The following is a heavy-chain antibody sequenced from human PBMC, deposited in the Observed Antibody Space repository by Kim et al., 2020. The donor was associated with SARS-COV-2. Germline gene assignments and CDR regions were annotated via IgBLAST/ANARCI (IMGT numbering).Heavy chain of an antibody. J-gene: IGHJ6*02. V-gene: IGHV1-24*01. Sequence: ASVKVSCKVSGYTLTELSMHWVRQAPGKGLEWMGGFDPEDGETIYAQKFQGRVTMTEDTSTDTAYMELSSLRSEDTAVYYCATGPRGSGSPIEFTVAMDVWGQGTTVTVSS. D-gene: IGHD3-10*01. CDR1: GYTLTELS. CDR2: FDPEDGET. CDR3: ATGPRGSGSPIEFTVAMDV.